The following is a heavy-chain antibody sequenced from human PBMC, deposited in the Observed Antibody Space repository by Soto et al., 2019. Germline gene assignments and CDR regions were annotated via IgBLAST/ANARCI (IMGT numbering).Heavy chain of an antibody. CDR2: IIPIFGTA. D-gene: IGHD2-21*02. J-gene: IGHJ6*02. CDR3: AREVVVTAELYYYSYGMDV. V-gene: IGHV1-69*01. Sequence: QVQLVQSGAEVKKPGSSVKVSCKASGGTFSSYAISWVRQAPGQGLEWLGGIIPIFGTANYAQKFQGRVTITADECTSTAYMELSSLRSEDTAVYYCAREVVVTAELYYYSYGMDVWGQGTTVTVSS. CDR1: GGTFSSYA.